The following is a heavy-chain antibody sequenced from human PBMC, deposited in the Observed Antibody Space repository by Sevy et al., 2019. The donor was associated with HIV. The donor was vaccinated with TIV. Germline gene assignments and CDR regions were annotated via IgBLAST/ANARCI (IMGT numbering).Heavy chain of an antibody. V-gene: IGHV3-21*01. J-gene: IGHJ4*02. CDR1: GFTFSSYS. CDR3: ARDYCSGGTCFDY. Sequence: GSLRLSCAASGFTFSSYSMNWVRQAPGKGLEWVSFISSSSSYIYYADSVKGRFTISRDNAKNSLYLQMNSLRVEDTAVYYCARDYCSGGTCFDYWGQGTLVTVSS. CDR2: ISSSSSYI. D-gene: IGHD2-15*01.